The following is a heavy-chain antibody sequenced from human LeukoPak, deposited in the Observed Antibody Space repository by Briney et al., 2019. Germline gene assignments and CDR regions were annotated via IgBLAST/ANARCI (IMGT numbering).Heavy chain of an antibody. Sequence: SETLSLTCAVYGGSFSGYYWSWIRQPPGKGLEWIGEINHSGSTNYNPSLKSRVTISVDTSKNQFSLKLSSVTAADTAVYYCARGALKWELPPIRARKSYYFDYWGQGTLVTVSS. J-gene: IGHJ4*02. CDR2: INHSGST. V-gene: IGHV4-34*01. CDR3: ARGALKWELPPIRARKSYYFDY. CDR1: GGSFSGYY. D-gene: IGHD1-26*01.